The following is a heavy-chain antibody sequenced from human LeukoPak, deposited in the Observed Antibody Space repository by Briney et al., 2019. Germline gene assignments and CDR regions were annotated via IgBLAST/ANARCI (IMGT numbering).Heavy chain of an antibody. Sequence: ASVKASCKASGYTFTSYGISWVRQAPGQGLEWMGWISAYIGITNYAQKLQGRVTMTTDTSTSTAYMELRSLGSDDTAVYYCARKDYGSGSYYYFDYWGQGTLVTVSS. J-gene: IGHJ4*02. CDR2: ISAYIGIT. CDR3: ARKDYGSGSYYYFDY. V-gene: IGHV1-18*01. CDR1: GYTFTSYG. D-gene: IGHD3-10*01.